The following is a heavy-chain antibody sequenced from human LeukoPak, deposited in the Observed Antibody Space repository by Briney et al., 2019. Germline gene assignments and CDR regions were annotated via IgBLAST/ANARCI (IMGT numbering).Heavy chain of an antibody. CDR1: GFTFGDYG. CDR3: ARSVRGSHPFYFDY. D-gene: IGHD3-16*01. CDR2: INWDGGST. Sequence: GSLRLSCAAPGFTFGDYGINWVRRAPGKGLEGLEWVSAINWDGGSTGYADSVKGRFTIARDNAKNSLYLQMNGLRAEDTALYYCARSVRGSHPFYFDYWGQGTLVTVSS. V-gene: IGHV3-20*04. J-gene: IGHJ4*02.